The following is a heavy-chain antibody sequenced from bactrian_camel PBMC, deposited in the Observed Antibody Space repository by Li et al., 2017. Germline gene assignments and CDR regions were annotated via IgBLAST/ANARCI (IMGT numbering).Heavy chain of an antibody. D-gene: IGHD7*01. Sequence: QVQLVESGGGSVQAGGSLRLSCAGYSNISSAYCMGWFRQAPGEEREGVAGIESAGSTSYADSVKGRFTISQDSAKSVLYLQMDSLKPEDTGMYYCANPNRLAPGGWHGMYEYNYWGQGTQVTVS. CDR2: IESAGST. CDR3: ANPNRLAPGGWHGMYEYNY. CDR1: SNISSAYC. J-gene: IGHJ4*01. V-gene: IGHV3S53*01.